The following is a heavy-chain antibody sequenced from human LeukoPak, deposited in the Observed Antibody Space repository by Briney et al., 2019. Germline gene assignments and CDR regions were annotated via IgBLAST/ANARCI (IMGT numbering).Heavy chain of an antibody. CDR2: FDPEDGET. Sequence: ASVKVSCKVSGYTLTELSMHWVRQGPGKGLEWLGGFDPEDGETIYAQKFQGRVTMTEDTSTDTAYMELSSLRSEDTAVYYCARAYDYYGSRSYYNPFDSWGQGTPVTVSS. CDR3: ARAYDYYGSRSYYNPFDS. V-gene: IGHV1-24*01. J-gene: IGHJ4*02. D-gene: IGHD3-10*01. CDR1: GYTLTELS.